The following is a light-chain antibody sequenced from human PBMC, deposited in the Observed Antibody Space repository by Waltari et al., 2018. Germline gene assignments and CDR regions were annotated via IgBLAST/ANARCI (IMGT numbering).Light chain of an antibody. Sequence: QSVLTQPPSVSAAPGQRVYISCPGTNSNIGNNFVSWYQQFPGTAPRLRICENFKRHPGNPDRFPGCKSDPSAGLGISRVLTGDEADYYCQTWDSSLNAVVFGGGTKVTVL. CDR3: QTWDSSLNAVV. V-gene: IGLV1-51*02. CDR2: ENF. J-gene: IGLJ2*01. CDR1: NSNIGNNF.